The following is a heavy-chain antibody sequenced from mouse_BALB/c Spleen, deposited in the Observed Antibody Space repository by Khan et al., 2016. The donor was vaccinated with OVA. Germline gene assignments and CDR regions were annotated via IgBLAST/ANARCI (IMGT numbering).Heavy chain of an antibody. J-gene: IGHJ3*01. Sequence: QVQLKESGPGLVLPSQSLSITCTVSGFSLTTYGIHWVRQSPGKGLEWLGVIWSDGTTDFNAAFISRMSISKDNSQSQVFFKVNSMQPDDTAMYYCDRYSYVYAITYWGQGTLVTVSS. CDR1: GFSLTTYG. V-gene: IGHV2-2*01. D-gene: IGHD1-1*02. CDR3: DRYSYVYAITY. CDR2: IWSDGTT.